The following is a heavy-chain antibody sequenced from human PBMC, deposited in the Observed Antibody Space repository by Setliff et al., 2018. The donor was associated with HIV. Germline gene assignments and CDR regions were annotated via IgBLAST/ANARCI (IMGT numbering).Heavy chain of an antibody. CDR2: INPSGGSA. Sequence: ASVKVSCKASGYTFTNYYMQWVRQAPGQGLEWMGIINPSGGSATYAQKFQGRVTMTRDTSTSTVYMELSSLRSDDTAVYYCAREGGREYDFWSGYYRPYYYYVDVWGKGTTVTVSS. CDR3: AREGGREYDFWSGYYRPYYYYVDV. D-gene: IGHD3-3*01. CDR1: GYTFTNYY. V-gene: IGHV1-46*01. J-gene: IGHJ6*03.